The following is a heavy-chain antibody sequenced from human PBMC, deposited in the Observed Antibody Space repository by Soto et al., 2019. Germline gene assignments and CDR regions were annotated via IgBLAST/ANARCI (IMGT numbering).Heavy chain of an antibody. V-gene: IGHV3-21*01. Sequence: GGSLRLSCAASGFTFSSYSMNWVRQAPGKGLEWVSSISSSSSYIYYADSVKGRFTIPRDNAKNSLYLQMNSLRAEDTAVYYCARGQRGYDFWSGYPYYFDYWGQGTLVTVSS. CDR1: GFTFSSYS. CDR3: ARGQRGYDFWSGYPYYFDY. CDR2: ISSSSSYI. D-gene: IGHD3-3*01. J-gene: IGHJ4*02.